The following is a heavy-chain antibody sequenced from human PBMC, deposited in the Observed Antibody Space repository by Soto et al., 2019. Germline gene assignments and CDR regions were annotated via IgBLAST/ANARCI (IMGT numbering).Heavy chain of an antibody. CDR2: IKQDGSEK. V-gene: IGHV3-7*01. D-gene: IGHD2-15*01. CDR3: ARAPAYMDV. CDR1: GFPFNNAW. Sequence: PGGSLRLSCAASGFPFNNAWINWVRQAPGKGLEWVANIKQDGSEKYYVDSVKGRFTISRDNAKNSLYLQMNSLRAEDTAVYYCARAPAYMDVWGKGTTVTVSS. J-gene: IGHJ6*03.